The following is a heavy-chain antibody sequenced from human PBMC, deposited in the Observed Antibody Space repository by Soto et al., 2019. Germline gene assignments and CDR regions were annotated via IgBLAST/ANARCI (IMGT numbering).Heavy chain of an antibody. J-gene: IGHJ3*02. CDR2: FDPEDGET. Sequence: ASVKVSCKVSGYTLTELSMHWVRQAPGKGLEWMGGFDPEDGETIYAQKFQGRVTMTEDTSTSTAYMELSSLRSEDTAVYYCARGNQGYGSSTSCYADAFDIWGQGTMVTVSS. D-gene: IGHD2-2*01. V-gene: IGHV1-24*01. CDR3: ARGNQGYGSSTSCYADAFDI. CDR1: GYTLTELS.